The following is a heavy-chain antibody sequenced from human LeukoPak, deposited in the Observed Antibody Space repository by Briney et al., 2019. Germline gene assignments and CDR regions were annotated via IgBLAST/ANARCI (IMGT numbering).Heavy chain of an antibody. Sequence: PSETLSLTCTVSGGSISSYYWSWIRQPAGKGLEWIGRIYTSGSTNYNPSLKSRVTMSVDTSKNQFSLKLSSVTAADTAVYYCARDVYCSSTSCYGWFDPWGQGTLVTVSS. J-gene: IGHJ5*02. D-gene: IGHD2-2*01. CDR3: ARDVYCSSTSCYGWFDP. V-gene: IGHV4-4*07. CDR1: GGSISSYY. CDR2: IYTSGST.